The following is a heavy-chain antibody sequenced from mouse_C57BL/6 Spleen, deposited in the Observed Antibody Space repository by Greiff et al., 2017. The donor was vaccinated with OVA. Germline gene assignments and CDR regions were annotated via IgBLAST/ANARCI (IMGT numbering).Heavy chain of an antibody. V-gene: IGHV1-7*01. J-gene: IGHJ1*03. Sequence: VQLQQSGAELAKPGASVKLSCKASGYTFTSYWMHWVKQRPGQGLEWIGYINPSSGYTKYNQKFKDKATLTAAKSSSTAYMQLSSLTYDDSAVYYCASSYCYGSSYGYFDVWGTGTTVTVSS. CDR3: ASSYCYGSSYGYFDV. CDR1: GYTFTSYW. D-gene: IGHD1-1*01. CDR2: INPSSGYT.